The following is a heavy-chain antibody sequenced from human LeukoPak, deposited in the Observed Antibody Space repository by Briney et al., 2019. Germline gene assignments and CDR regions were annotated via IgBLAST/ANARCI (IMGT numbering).Heavy chain of an antibody. CDR3: ARHGGGYSSSSFDY. V-gene: IGHV4-59*08. Sequence: SETLSLTCTVSGGSISSYYWSWIRQPPGKGLEWIGYIYYSGSTNYNPSLKSRVTISVDTSKNQFSLKLSSVTAADTAVYYCARHGGGYSSSSFDYWGQGTLITVSS. CDR2: IYYSGST. D-gene: IGHD6-6*01. J-gene: IGHJ4*02. CDR1: GGSISSYY.